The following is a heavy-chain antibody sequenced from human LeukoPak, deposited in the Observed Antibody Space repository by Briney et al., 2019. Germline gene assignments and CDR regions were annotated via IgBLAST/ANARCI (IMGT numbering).Heavy chain of an antibody. J-gene: IGHJ3*02. CDR3: VRAPTIIRTPPRAPLDI. D-gene: IGHD3-22*01. V-gene: IGHV1-46*01. CDR1: GYTFTSYY. CDR2: INPSGGST. Sequence: ASVKVSCKASGYTFTSYYMHWVRQAPGQGLEWMGIINPSGGSTSYAQKFQGRVTMTRDMSTSTVYMELSSLRSEDTAVYYCVRAPTIIRTPPRAPLDIWGQGTMVTVSS.